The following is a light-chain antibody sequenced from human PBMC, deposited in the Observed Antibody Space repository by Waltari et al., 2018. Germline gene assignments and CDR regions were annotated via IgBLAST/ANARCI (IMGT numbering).Light chain of an antibody. V-gene: IGKV3-20*01. CDR1: QTVPNNY. CDR3: QHYGSPFT. J-gene: IGKJ4*01. Sequence: EIVLRQSPVTLSLSPGERATLPCRAFQTVPNNYLAWYQQKPGQAPRLVIYGASMRATGIPDRFSGSGSGTDFTLTISGLEPEDFAVYYCQHYGSPFTFGGGTKVEIK. CDR2: GAS.